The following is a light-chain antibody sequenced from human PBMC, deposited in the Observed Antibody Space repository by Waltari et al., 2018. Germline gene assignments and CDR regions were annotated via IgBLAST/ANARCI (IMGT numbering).Light chain of an antibody. CDR2: YDS. V-gene: IGLV3-21*04. J-gene: IGLJ3*02. Sequence: YVLTQPPSVSVDPGKTARLTCGGDNIGSQRVNWYQPKPGQAPVLVMFYDSDRPSEIPERFSGSNSGNTATLTISWVEAGDEADYHCQVWDDVTDSGVFGGGTKLTVL. CDR3: QVWDDVTDSGV. CDR1: NIGSQR.